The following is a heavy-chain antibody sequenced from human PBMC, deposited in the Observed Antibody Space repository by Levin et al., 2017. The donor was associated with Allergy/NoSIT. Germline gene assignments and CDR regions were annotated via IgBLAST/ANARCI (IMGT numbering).Heavy chain of an antibody. V-gene: IGHV4-34*01. J-gene: IGHJ6*02. D-gene: IGHD6-6*01. Sequence: PSETLSLTCAVYGGSFSGYYWSWIRQPPGKGLEWIGEINHSGSTNYNPSLKSRVTISVDTSKNQFSLKLSSVTAADTAVYYCARGKTSSSSRDYYYYYGMDVWGQGTTVTVSS. CDR2: INHSGST. CDR1: GGSFSGYY. CDR3: ARGKTSSSSRDYYYYYGMDV.